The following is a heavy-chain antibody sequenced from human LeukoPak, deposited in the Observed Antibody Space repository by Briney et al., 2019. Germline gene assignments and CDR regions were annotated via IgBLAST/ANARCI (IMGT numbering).Heavy chain of an antibody. D-gene: IGHD6-13*01. Sequence: GGSLRLSCAASGFTVSSNYMSWVRQAPGKGLEWVSVIYSGGSTYYADSVKGRFTISRDNSKNTLYLQMNSLRAEDTAVYYCAGNTYSSSWYYFDYWGQGTLVTVSS. CDR1: GFTVSSNY. J-gene: IGHJ4*02. V-gene: IGHV3-53*01. CDR3: AGNTYSSSWYYFDY. CDR2: IYSGGST.